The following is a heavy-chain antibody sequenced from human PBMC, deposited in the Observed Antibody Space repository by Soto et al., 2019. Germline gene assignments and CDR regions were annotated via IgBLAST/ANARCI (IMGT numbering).Heavy chain of an antibody. CDR2: IRSKANSYAT. J-gene: IGHJ4*02. Sequence: GSLRLSCAASGFTFSGSAMHWVRQASGKGLEWVGRIRSKANSYATAYAASVKGRFTISRDDSKNTAYLQMNSLKTEDTAVYYCTRPIDYGGNLDFDYWGQGTLVTVSS. V-gene: IGHV3-73*01. CDR3: TRPIDYGGNLDFDY. D-gene: IGHD4-17*01. CDR1: GFTFSGSA.